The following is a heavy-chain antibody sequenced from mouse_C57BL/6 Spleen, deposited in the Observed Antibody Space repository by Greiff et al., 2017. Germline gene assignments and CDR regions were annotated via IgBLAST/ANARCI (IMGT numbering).Heavy chain of an antibody. D-gene: IGHD2-4*01. CDR2: IHPNSGST. CDR1: GYTFTSYW. CDR3: AREGDDYDGRYYAMDY. V-gene: IGHV1-64*01. Sequence: QVQLQQPGAELVKPGASVKLSCKASGYTFTSYWMHWVKQRPGQGLEWIGMIHPNSGSTNYNEKFKSKATLTVDKSSSTAYMQLSSLTSEDSAVYYCAREGDDYDGRYYAMDYWGQGTSVTVSS. J-gene: IGHJ4*01.